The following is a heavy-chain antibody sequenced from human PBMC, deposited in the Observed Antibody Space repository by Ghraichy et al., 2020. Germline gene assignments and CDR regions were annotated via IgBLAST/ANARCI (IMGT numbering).Heavy chain of an antibody. CDR2: IKEDGSED. Sequence: CAASGFTFSYYWMSWVRQAPGKGLEWVANIKEDGSEDYYVDSVKGRFTISRDNAKNSLYLEMNSLRAEDTAVYYCARDLGSGWYGPWGQGTLVTVS. D-gene: IGHD6-19*01. CDR3: ARDLGSGWYGP. V-gene: IGHV3-7*01. J-gene: IGHJ5*02. CDR1: GFTFSYYW.